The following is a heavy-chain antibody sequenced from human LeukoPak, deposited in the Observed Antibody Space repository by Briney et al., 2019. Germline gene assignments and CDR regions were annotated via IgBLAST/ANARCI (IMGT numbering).Heavy chain of an antibody. V-gene: IGHV1-46*01. CDR3: AREQVGATSAFDI. CDR1: GYTFTGYY. CDR2: INPSGGST. Sequence: ASVKVSCKASGYTFTGYYMHWVRQAPGQGLEWMGIINPSGGSTSYAQKFQGRVTMTRDTSTSTVYMELSSLRSEDTAVYYCAREQVGATSAFDIWGQGTMVTVSS. D-gene: IGHD1-26*01. J-gene: IGHJ3*02.